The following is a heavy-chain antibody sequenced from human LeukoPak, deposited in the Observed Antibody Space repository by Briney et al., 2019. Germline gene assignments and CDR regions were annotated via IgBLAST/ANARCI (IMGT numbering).Heavy chain of an antibody. CDR1: GLSFSNYG. CDR2: IWNDGTKK. CDR3: ARDRKWHYPETTSYYLGWLDP. V-gene: IGHV3-33*01. Sequence: PGRSLRLSCAASGLSFSNYGMHWVRQAPGKGLEWVAVIWNDGTKKYYADSVKGRFIVSRDNSNNTLYLEMNTLRVEDTAVYYCARDRKWHYPETTSYYLGWLDPWGQGTLVTVSS. J-gene: IGHJ5*02. D-gene: IGHD1-7*01.